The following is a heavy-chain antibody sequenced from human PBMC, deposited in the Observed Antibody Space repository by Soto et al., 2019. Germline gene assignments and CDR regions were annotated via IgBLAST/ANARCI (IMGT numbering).Heavy chain of an antibody. D-gene: IGHD3-3*01. Sequence: SETLSLTCTVSGGSISSYYWSWIRQPPGKGLEWIGYIYYSGSTNYNPSLKSRVTISVDTSKNQFSLKLSSVTAADTAVYYCAREVTIFGVVSSTPYYMDVWGKGTTVTVSS. CDR1: GGSISSYY. CDR2: IYYSGST. CDR3: AREVTIFGVVSSTPYYMDV. V-gene: IGHV4-59*01. J-gene: IGHJ6*03.